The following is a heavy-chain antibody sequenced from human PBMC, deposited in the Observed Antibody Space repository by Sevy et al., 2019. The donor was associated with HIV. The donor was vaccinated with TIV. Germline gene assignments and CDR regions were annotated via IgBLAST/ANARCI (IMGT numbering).Heavy chain of an antibody. CDR1: GFTFSSYA. D-gene: IGHD3-22*01. CDR2: ISGSGGST. V-gene: IGHV3-23*01. Sequence: GGSLRLSCAASGFTFSSYAMSWVRQAPGKGLEWVSAISGSGGSTYYADSVKGRFTISRDNSKNTLYLQMNSLRAEDMAVYYCAKGYYYDSSGYYSPFDYWGQGTLVTVSS. J-gene: IGHJ4*02. CDR3: AKGYYYDSSGYYSPFDY.